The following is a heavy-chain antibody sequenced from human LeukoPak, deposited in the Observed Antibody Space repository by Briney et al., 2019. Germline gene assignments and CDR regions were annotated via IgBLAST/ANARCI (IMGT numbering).Heavy chain of an antibody. V-gene: IGHV4-30-4*08. Sequence: SQTLSLTCTVSGGSITSGDYYWSWIRQPPGKGLEWIGNIYYSGSTYYNPSLKSRVTISVDTSKNQFSLKLSSVTAADTAVYYCARDDTYYYDGSSYPTRYWGQGTLVTVSS. CDR2: IYYSGST. D-gene: IGHD3-22*01. J-gene: IGHJ4*02. CDR3: ARDDTYYYDGSSYPTRY. CDR1: GGSITSGDYY.